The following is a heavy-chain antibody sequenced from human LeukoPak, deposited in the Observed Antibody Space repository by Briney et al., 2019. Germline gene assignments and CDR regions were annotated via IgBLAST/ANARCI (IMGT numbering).Heavy chain of an antibody. CDR1: GFSFSSYR. CDR3: ARDLGTRKSIAFAD. J-gene: IGHJ4*02. V-gene: IGHV3-21*01. CDR2: ISSNNGYI. Sequence: GGSLRLSCAASGFSFSSYRMNWVRQAPGKGLEWVASISSNNGYIYYADSVRGRFTISRDNGENSLHLQMNSLRAEDAAVYYCARDLGTRKSIAFADWGQETLVTVSS. D-gene: IGHD6-6*01.